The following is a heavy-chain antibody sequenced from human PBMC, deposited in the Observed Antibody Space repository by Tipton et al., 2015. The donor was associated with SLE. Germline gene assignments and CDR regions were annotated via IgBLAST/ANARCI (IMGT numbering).Heavy chain of an antibody. D-gene: IGHD2-2*01. V-gene: IGHV4-34*01. CDR3: ARGPTGSSAREDT. Sequence: TLSLTCAVYGGSFSGYYWSWIRQPPGKGLEWIGEINHKGRTNYNPSLKSRVTISIDTSKNHFSLRLTSVTAADTAVYYCARGPTGSSAREDTWGQGTLVTVSS. CDR1: GGSFSGYY. J-gene: IGHJ4*02. CDR2: INHKGRT.